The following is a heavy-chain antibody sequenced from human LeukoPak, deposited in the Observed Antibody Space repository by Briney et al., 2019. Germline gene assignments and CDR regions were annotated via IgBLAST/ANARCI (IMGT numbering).Heavy chain of an antibody. V-gene: IGHV3-74*01. CDR3: ARTSPTSHFDF. D-gene: IGHD3-16*01. Sequence: GGSLRLSCAASGLTFTTYWMHWVRQAPGKGLVWVSRINGDGSSSNYADSVKGRFTISRDNARNTPYLQMNSLRAEDTALYYCARTSPTSHFDFWGQGTLVTVSS. CDR2: INGDGSSS. J-gene: IGHJ4*02. CDR1: GLTFTTYW.